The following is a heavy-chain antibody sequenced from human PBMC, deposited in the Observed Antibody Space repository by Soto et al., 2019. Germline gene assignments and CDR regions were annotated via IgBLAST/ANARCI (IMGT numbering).Heavy chain of an antibody. CDR3: VQSRCGGDCLQSYSSHSYYGLDV. CDR2: IYWDDDK. D-gene: IGHD2-21*01. Sequence: SGPTLVNPTQTLTLTCTFSGFSLSTTGVGVGWIRQPPGKALEWLALIYWDDDKRYNPSLKSRLTITKDTSKNQVVLTMANMDPVGTATYYCVQSRCGGDCLQSYSSHSYYGLDVWGQGT. CDR1: GFSLSTTGVG. J-gene: IGHJ6*02. V-gene: IGHV2-5*02.